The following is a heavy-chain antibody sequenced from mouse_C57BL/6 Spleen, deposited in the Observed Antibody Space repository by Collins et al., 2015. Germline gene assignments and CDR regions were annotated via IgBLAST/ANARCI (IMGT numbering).Heavy chain of an antibody. CDR2: STI. V-gene: IGHV5-17*02. J-gene: IGHJ4*01. D-gene: IGHD2-14*01. Sequence: STIYYADTVKGRFTISRDNPKNTLFLQMTSLRSEDTAMYYCARPVRGAMDYWGQGTSVTVSS. CDR3: ARPVRGAMDY.